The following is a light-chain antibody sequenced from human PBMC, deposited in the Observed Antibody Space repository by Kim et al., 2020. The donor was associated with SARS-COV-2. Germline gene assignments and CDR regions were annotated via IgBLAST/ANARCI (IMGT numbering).Light chain of an antibody. CDR2: LGS. CDR3: MQALQTPIT. CDR1: QSLLHSIGYNY. Sequence: DIVMTQSPLSLPVTPGEPVSISCRSSQSLLHSIGYNYLDWYLQKPGQSPQLLIYLGSNRASGVPDRFSGSGSGTDFTLKISRVEAEDVGVYYCMQALQTPITFGPGTKVDIK. J-gene: IGKJ3*01. V-gene: IGKV2-28*01.